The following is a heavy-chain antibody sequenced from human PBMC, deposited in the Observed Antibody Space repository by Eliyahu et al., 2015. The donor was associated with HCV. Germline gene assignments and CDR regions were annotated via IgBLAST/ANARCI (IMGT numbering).Heavy chain of an antibody. Sequence: WVRQAPGQGLEWMGIINPSGGSTSYAQKFQGRVTMTRDTSTSTVYMELSSLRSEDTAVYYCARTGVFRITSENPRGGYYYGMDVWGQGTTVTVSS. J-gene: IGHJ6*02. D-gene: IGHD3-16*01. CDR3: ARTGVFRITSENPRGGYYYGMDV. CDR2: INPSGGST. V-gene: IGHV1-46*01.